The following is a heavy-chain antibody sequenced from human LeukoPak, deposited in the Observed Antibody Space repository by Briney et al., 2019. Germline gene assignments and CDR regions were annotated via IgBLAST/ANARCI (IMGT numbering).Heavy chain of an antibody. CDR1: GFTFSSYA. CDR3: ARDPQGYYYDSSGYFHGMDV. J-gene: IGHJ6*02. Sequence: PGGSLRLSCIASGFTFSSYAMNWVRQAPGKGVEWVSAISGRGDSTYYTDSVKGRFTISRDNSKNTLYLQMNSLRAEDTAVYYCARDPQGYYYDSSGYFHGMDVWGQGTTVTVSS. D-gene: IGHD3-22*01. CDR2: ISGRGDST. V-gene: IGHV3-23*01.